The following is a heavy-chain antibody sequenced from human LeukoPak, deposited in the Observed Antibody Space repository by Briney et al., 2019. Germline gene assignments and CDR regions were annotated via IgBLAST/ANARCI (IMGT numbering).Heavy chain of an antibody. Sequence: ASVKVSCKASGYTFTSYGISWVRQAPGQGLEWMGWISAYNGNTNYAQKLQGRVTMTTDTSTSTAYMELSSLRSEDTAVYYCATPMVRGVTYFDYWGQGTLVTVSS. CDR3: ATPMVRGVTYFDY. CDR1: GYTFTSYG. V-gene: IGHV1-18*01. D-gene: IGHD3-10*01. J-gene: IGHJ4*02. CDR2: ISAYNGNT.